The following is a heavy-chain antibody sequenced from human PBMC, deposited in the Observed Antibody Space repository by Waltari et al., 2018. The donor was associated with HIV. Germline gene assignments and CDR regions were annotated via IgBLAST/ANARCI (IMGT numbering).Heavy chain of an antibody. CDR3: ARDQVYSGNSPGRVGMDV. V-gene: IGHV4-59*01. Sequence: QVQLQESGPGVVQPSEPLSLTCTGSASSIPSYYWTWLRQPPGRGLEWIGYISYSGSTTYNPSLKTRVTISRDTSTNQFSLRLTSVTAADTAVYYCARDQVYSGNSPGRVGMDVWGQGTTVTVSS. CDR2: ISYSGST. D-gene: IGHD1-26*01. CDR1: ASSIPSYY. J-gene: IGHJ6*02.